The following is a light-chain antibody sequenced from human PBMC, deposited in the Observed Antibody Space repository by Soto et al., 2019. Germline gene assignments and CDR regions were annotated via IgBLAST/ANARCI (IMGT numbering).Light chain of an antibody. J-gene: IGLJ2*01. CDR1: SGHSTYI. V-gene: IGLV4-60*02. CDR3: ETWDTYTVI. CDR2: LEHSGTY. Sequence: QPVLTQPSSASASLGSSVKLTCTLSSGHSTYIITWHQQLPGKAPRYLMKLEHSGTYNKGSGVPDRFSGSSSGADRYLTISILQFDDEADYYCETWDTYTVIFGGGTKLTVL.